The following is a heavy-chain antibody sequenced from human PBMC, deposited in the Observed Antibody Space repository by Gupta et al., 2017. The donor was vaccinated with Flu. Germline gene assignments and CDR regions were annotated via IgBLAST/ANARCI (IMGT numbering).Heavy chain of an antibody. Sequence: QVHLVESGGGVVQPGRSLRLSCEASGFIFSSYALHWVRQAPGKGLEWVAVLSYDGSDKYYADSVQGRFTISRDNSKNTVYLQMNSLRLEDTAAYYCARADSGYPKTGIVDYWGQGTLVTVSS. J-gene: IGHJ4*02. CDR1: GFIFSSYA. CDR3: ARADSGYPKTGIVDY. CDR2: LSYDGSDK. V-gene: IGHV3-30*04. D-gene: IGHD5-12*01.